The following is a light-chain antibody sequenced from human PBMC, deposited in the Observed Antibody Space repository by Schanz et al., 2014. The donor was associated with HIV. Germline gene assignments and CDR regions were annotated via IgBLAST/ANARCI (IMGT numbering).Light chain of an antibody. Sequence: DIQLTQSPSSVSASVGDRVTITCRASQGISSWLAWYQQKPGKAPKLLIYAASSLQSGVPSRFSGSGSVTDFTLTISSLQPEDFALYYCQGYSVSPPWTFGQGTRVEIK. CDR3: QGYSVSPPWT. CDR1: QGISSW. CDR2: AAS. V-gene: IGKV1-12*01. J-gene: IGKJ1*01.